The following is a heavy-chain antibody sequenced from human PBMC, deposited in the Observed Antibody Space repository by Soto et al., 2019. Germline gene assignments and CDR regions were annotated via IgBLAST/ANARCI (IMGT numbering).Heavy chain of an antibody. CDR1: GFAFSAYA. Sequence: EVQLLESGGALVQPGGSLRLSCAASGFAFSAYAMNWVRHTPGKGLAWVSSVIGTGRTTDHADSVKGRFTMSRDNSKDTVDLQMNSLRADDTAVYYCTKDVLYCGGGSCLVGPSYTFDHWGQGTLVTVSS. CDR3: TKDVLYCGGGSCLVGPSYTFDH. D-gene: IGHD2-15*01. CDR2: VIGTGRTT. V-gene: IGHV3-23*01. J-gene: IGHJ4*02.